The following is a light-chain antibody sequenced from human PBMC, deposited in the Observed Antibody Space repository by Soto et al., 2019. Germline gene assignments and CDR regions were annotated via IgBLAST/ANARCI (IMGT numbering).Light chain of an antibody. CDR3: QQYNNWPPIT. CDR1: QSISSN. CDR2: GAS. V-gene: IGKV3-15*01. Sequence: EIVMTHSPATLSVSPWERATLSCRASQSISSNLAWYQQKPGQAPRLLIYGASTRATGIPARFSGSGSGTEFTLTIGSLQSEDFAVYYCQQYNNWPPITFGQGTRLEIK. J-gene: IGKJ5*01.